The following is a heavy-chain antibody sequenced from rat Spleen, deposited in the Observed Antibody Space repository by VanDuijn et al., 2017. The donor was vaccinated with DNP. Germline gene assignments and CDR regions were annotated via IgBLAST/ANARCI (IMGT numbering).Heavy chain of an antibody. CDR2: ISYDGSGT. Sequence: EVQLVESGGGLVQPGRSMKLSCAASGFTFSNYDMAWVRQAPKKGLEWVAGISYDGSGTYYRDSVKGRFTVSRDNAENTLFLQMTSLRSDDTATYYCVRVDRDSYAHDYWGQGVMVTVSS. V-gene: IGHV5-22*01. D-gene: IGHD1-12*01. CDR1: GFTFSNYD. J-gene: IGHJ2*01. CDR3: VRVDRDSYAHDY.